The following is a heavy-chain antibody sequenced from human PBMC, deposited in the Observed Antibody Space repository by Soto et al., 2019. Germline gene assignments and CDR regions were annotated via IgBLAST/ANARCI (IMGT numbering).Heavy chain of an antibody. V-gene: IGHV3-66*01. D-gene: IGHD2-2*01. CDR1: GFTVSSNY. Sequence: PGGCLRLSCAASGFTVSSNYMSWVRQTPGKGLEWVSLIYSGGITYYADSVKGRFTISRDNSKNTLYLQMNGLRAEDTAVYYCARGTCSSTSCFFDYWGQGTLVTLS. CDR3: ARGTCSSTSCFFDY. CDR2: IYSGGIT. J-gene: IGHJ4*02.